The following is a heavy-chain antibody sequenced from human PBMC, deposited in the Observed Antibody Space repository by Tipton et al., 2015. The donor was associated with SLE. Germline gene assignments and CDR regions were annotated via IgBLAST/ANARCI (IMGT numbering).Heavy chain of an antibody. CDR1: GGSISGSY. CDR3: ARDPGSGSYYFDS. D-gene: IGHD1-26*01. Sequence: TLSLTCTFSGGSISGSYWSYIRQPPGRGLEWIGYFYYDGSTTYNPSFKSRLTMSLDTSKNQFSLKLSSVTAADTAVYYCARDPGSGSYYFDSWGQGILVTVSS. V-gene: IGHV4-59*01. CDR2: FYYDGST. J-gene: IGHJ4*02.